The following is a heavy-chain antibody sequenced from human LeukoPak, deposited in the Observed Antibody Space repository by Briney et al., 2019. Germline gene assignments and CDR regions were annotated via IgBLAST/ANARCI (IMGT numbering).Heavy chain of an antibody. D-gene: IGHD3-10*01. CDR2: IRYDGSNK. CDR1: GFTFSSYG. V-gene: IGHV3-30*02. Sequence: GGSLRLSCAASGFTFSSYGIHWVRQAPGKGLEWVAFIRYDGSNKYYADSVKGRFTISRDNSKNTLYLQMNSLRAEDTAVYYCAKDFWTTMVRGVIVDYWGQGTLVTVSS. J-gene: IGHJ4*02. CDR3: AKDFWTTMVRGVIVDY.